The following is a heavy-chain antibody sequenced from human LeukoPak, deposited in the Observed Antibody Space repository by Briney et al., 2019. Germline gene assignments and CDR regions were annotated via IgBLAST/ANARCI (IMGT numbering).Heavy chain of an antibody. D-gene: IGHD2-15*01. Sequence: SETLSLTCAISGESVTSGNWWSWVRQSPEKGLEWIGEIHPIGTTNYNPSLKSRVTISVDTSKNQFSLKLSSVTAADTAVYYCASEARYCSGGSCYGKNWFDPWGQGTLVTVSS. J-gene: IGHJ5*02. CDR1: GESVTSGNW. CDR2: IHPIGTT. CDR3: ASEARYCSGGSCYGKNWFDP. V-gene: IGHV4-4*02.